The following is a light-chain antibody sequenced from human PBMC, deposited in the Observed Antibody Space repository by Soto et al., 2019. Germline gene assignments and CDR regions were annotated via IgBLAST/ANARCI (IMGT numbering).Light chain of an antibody. J-gene: IGKJ1*01. Sequence: DIVFTQSLATVSLSPGERATLSCRASQSVSSYLAWYQQKPGQAPRIIIFGASGRATGIPDRFSGSGSGTDFTLTISRLEPEDFAVYYCQQYGSLSWTFGQGTKVDI. CDR3: QQYGSLSWT. CDR1: QSVSSY. CDR2: GAS. V-gene: IGKV3-20*01.